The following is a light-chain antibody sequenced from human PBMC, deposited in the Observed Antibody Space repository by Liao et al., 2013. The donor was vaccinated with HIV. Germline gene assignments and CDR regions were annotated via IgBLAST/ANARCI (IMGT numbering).Light chain of an antibody. Sequence: SYELTQPPSVSVAPGKTARITCGGNNIGSKSVQWYQQKPGQAPVLVIYSNSVRPSGIPERFSGSSSGTTVTLTISGVQAEDEADYYCQSADSSGTYGVVFGGGTKLTVL. CDR3: QSADSSGTYGVV. J-gene: IGLJ2*01. V-gene: IGLV3-21*01. CDR1: NIGSKS. CDR2: SNS.